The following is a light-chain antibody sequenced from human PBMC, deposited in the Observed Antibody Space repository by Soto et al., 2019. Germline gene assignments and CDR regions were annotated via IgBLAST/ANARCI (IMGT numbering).Light chain of an antibody. CDR3: QHYNNRIRT. CDR2: EVS. J-gene: IGKJ1*01. V-gene: IGKV3-15*01. Sequence: EIVMTQSPATLSVSPGERVTLSCRASQSVGSNLAWYQQKPGLAPRVLIYEVSTRATYIPARFSGRGSRTEFTLTISRLEPEDFAVYYCQHYNNRIRTFGQGTKVDIK. CDR1: QSVGSN.